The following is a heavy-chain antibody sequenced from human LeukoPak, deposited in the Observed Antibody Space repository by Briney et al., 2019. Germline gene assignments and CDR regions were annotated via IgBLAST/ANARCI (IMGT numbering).Heavy chain of an antibody. V-gene: IGHV1-46*01. CDR2: INPSGGST. J-gene: IGHJ4*02. CDR1: GGTFSSYA. CDR3: AREGHYYDSSGARD. D-gene: IGHD3-22*01. Sequence: ASVKVSCKASGGTFSSYANSWVRQAPGQGLEWMGIINPSGGSTSYAQKFQGRVTMTRDTSTSTVYMELSSLRSEDTAVYYCAREGHYYDSSGARDWGQGTLVTVSS.